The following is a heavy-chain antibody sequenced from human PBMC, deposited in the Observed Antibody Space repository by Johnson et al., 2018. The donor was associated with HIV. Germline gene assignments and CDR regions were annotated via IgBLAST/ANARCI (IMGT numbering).Heavy chain of an antibody. D-gene: IGHD6-19*01. Sequence: MQLVESGGGVVRPGGSLRLSCAASGFTFDDYGMSWVRQAPGKGLEWVSGINWNGGSTGYADSVKGRFTISRDSAQNSLYLQMNTLRAEDTAIYYCARDLRNSGWSNGFDIWGQGTMVTVSS. V-gene: IGHV3-20*04. CDR2: INWNGGST. CDR3: ARDLRNSGWSNGFDI. CDR1: GFTFDDYG. J-gene: IGHJ3*02.